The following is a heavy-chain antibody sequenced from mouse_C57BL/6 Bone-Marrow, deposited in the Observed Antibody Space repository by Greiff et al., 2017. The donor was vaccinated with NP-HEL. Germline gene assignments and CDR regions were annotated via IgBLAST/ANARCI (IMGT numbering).Heavy chain of an antibody. CDR3: AKRGVTTVGRGHWYFDV. Sequence: VQRVESGPGLVAPSQSLSITCTVSGFSLTSYGVDWVRQPPGKGLEWLGVIWGGGSTNYNSALMSRLSISKDNSKSQVFLKMNSLQTDDTAMYYCAKRGVTTVGRGHWYFDVWGTGTTVTVSS. J-gene: IGHJ1*03. V-gene: IGHV2-9*01. CDR1: GFSLTSYG. D-gene: IGHD1-1*01. CDR2: IWGGGST.